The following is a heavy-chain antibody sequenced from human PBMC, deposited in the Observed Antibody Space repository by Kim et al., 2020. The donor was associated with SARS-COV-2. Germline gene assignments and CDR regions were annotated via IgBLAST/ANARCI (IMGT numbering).Heavy chain of an antibody. CDR3: ARLRGTGTTRSQSYRSYMDV. J-gene: IGHJ6*03. V-gene: IGHV2-70*11. D-gene: IGHD1-7*01. CDR2: IDWDDDR. CDR1: GFSLSTSGMC. Sequence: SGPTLVNPTQTLTLTCTFSGFSLSTSGMCVSWIRQSPGKALEWLARIDWDDDRYYNTSLKTRLTISKDTSKNQVVLIMTNMDPVDTATYDCARLRGTGTTRSQSYRSYMDVWGKGTMVTVSS.